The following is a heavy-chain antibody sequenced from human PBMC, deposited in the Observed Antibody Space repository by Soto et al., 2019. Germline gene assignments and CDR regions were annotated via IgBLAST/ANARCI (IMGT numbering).Heavy chain of an antibody. V-gene: IGHV4-30-4*01. CDR2: IYHSGST. Sequence: PSETLSLPCPVSGCSISSGDSYWSWIRQSPGKGLEWIGYIYHSGSTYYKSSFRGRVTISVDTSKNQFSLNLNSVTAADTAVYFCAREGAASHSYYYGTDVWGQGTTVTVSS. D-gene: IGHD3-16*01. CDR3: AREGAASHSYYYGTDV. CDR1: GCSISSGDSY. J-gene: IGHJ6*02.